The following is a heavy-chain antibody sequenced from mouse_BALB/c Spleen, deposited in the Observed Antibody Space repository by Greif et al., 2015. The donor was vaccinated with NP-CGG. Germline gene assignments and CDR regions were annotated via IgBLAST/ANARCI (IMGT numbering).Heavy chain of an antibody. CDR2: IWAGGST. D-gene: IGHD2-1*01. CDR3: AREAPFYYGNYLFDY. V-gene: IGHV2-9*02. CDR1: GFSSTSYG. J-gene: IGHJ2*01. Sequence: VQLVESGPGLVAPSQSLSITCTVSGFSSTSYGVHWVRQPPGKGLEWLGVIWAGGSTNYNSALMSRLSISKDNSKSQVFLKMNSLRTDDTAMYYCAREAPFYYGNYLFDYWGQGTTLTVSS.